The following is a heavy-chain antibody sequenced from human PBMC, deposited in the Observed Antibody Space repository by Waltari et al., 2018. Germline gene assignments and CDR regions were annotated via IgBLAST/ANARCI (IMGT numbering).Heavy chain of an antibody. V-gene: IGHV4-34*01. D-gene: IGHD3-3*01. CDR3: ARRPDYDFWSGYYNPALAFDP. Sequence: QVQLQQWGAGLLKPSETLSLTCAVYGGSFSGYYWSWIRQPPGKGLEWIGEINHSGSTNNNPSLKSRVTISVDTSKNQFALKLSSVTAADTAVYYCARRPDYDFWSGYYNPALAFDPWGQGTLVTVSS. CDR2: INHSGST. J-gene: IGHJ5*02. CDR1: GGSFSGYY.